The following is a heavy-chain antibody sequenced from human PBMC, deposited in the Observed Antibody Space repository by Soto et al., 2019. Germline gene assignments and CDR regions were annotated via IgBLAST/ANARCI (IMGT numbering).Heavy chain of an antibody. J-gene: IGHJ3*02. CDR3: ARFYMVRGLMGAFDI. CDR1: GGSISSGGYY. V-gene: IGHV4-31*03. D-gene: IGHD3-10*01. CDR2: IYYSGST. Sequence: SETLSLTCTVPGGSISSGGYYWSWIRQHPGKGLEWIGYIYYSGSTYYNPSLKSRVTISVDTSKNQFSLKLSSVTAADTAVYLCARFYMVRGLMGAFDIWGQGTMVT.